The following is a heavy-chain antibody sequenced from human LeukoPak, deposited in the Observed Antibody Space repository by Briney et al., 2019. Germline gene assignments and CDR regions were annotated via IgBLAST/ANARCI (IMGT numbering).Heavy chain of an antibody. CDR1: GFPFDDYA. D-gene: IGHD3-9*01. CDR2: ISWNSGSI. V-gene: IGHV3-9*01. Sequence: PGRSLRLSCAASGFPFDDYAMHWVRQAPGKGLEWVSGISWNSGSIGYADSVKGRFTISRDNAKNSLYLQMNSLRAEDTALYYCAKDGYDILTGYFDYWGQGTLVTVSS. CDR3: AKDGYDILTGYFDY. J-gene: IGHJ4*02.